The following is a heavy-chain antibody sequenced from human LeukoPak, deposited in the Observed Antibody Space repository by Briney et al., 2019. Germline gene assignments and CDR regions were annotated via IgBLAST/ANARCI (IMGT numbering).Heavy chain of an antibody. V-gene: IGHV3-30*18. Sequence: GGSLRLSCAASGFTFSSYGMHWVRQAPGKGLEWVAVISYDGSNKYYADSVKGRFTISRDNSKNTLYLQMNSLRAEDTAVYYCAKGPYSSGWYYFDYWGQGTLVTVSS. CDR2: ISYDGSNK. D-gene: IGHD6-19*01. CDR3: AKGPYSSGWYYFDY. J-gene: IGHJ4*02. CDR1: GFTFSSYG.